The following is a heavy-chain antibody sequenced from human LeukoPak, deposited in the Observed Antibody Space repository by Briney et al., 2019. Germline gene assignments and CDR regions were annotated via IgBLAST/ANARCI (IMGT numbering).Heavy chain of an antibody. CDR2: FDPEDGET. D-gene: IGHD2-8*01. CDR3: ATPIYCTNGVCYTPRTYYGMDV. Sequence: GASVKVSCTVSGYTLTELSMHWVRQAPGKGLEWMGGFDPEDGETIYAQKFQGRVTMTEDTSTDTAYMELSSLRSEDTAVYYCATPIYCTNGVCYTPRTYYGMDVWGQGTTVTVSS. CDR1: GYTLTELS. V-gene: IGHV1-24*01. J-gene: IGHJ6*02.